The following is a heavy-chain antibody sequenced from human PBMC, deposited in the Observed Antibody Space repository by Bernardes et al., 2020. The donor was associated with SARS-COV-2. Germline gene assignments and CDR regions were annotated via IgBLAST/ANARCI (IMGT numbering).Heavy chain of an antibody. CDR2: ISAYNGNT. V-gene: IGHV1-18*01. CDR3: ARATYHYGDYRSNFDY. D-gene: IGHD4-17*01. J-gene: IGHJ4*02. Sequence: ASVKVSCKASGYTFTSYGISWVRQAPGQGLEWMGWISAYNGNTNYAQKLQGRVTMTTDTSTSTAYMELRSLRSDDTAVYYCARATYHYGDYRSNFDYWGQGTLVTVSS. CDR1: GYTFTSYG.